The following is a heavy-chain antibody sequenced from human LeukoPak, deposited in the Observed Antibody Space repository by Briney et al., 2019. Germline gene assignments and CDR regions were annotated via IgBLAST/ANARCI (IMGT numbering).Heavy chain of an antibody. CDR2: IYYSGST. CDR3: ARVRTGGSYGIDY. CDR1: GGSISSYY. D-gene: IGHD1-26*01. V-gene: IGHV4-59*01. Sequence: SETLSLTCTVSGGSISSYYWSWIRQPPGKGLEWIGYIYYSGSTNYNPSLKSRVTISVNTSKNQFSLKLSSVTAADTAVYYCARVRTGGSYGIDYWGQGTLVTVSS. J-gene: IGHJ4*02.